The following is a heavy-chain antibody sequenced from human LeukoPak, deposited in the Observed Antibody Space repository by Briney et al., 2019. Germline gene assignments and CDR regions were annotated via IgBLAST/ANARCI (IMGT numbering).Heavy chain of an antibody. Sequence: GGSLRLSCAASGFTFSSYAMSWVRQAPGKGLEWVSDINGSGGSTYYADSVKGRFTISRDNAKNSLYLQMNSLRAEDTAVYYCARADYDSSVDAFDIWGQGTMVTVSS. D-gene: IGHD3-22*01. CDR2: INGSGGST. J-gene: IGHJ3*02. V-gene: IGHV3-23*01. CDR3: ARADYDSSVDAFDI. CDR1: GFTFSSYA.